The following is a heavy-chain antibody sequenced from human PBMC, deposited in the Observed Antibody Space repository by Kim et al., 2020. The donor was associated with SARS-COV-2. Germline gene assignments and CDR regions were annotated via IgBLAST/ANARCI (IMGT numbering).Heavy chain of an antibody. CDR3: ATPPAYSPSFRFDY. D-gene: IGHD2-2*01. Sequence: GGSLRLSCAVSGLIFNNYLMQWVRQTPGKGLEWVALISKDGSLKYYADSVKGRFTISRDDSKNTLYLQMNSLRTEDTAVYYCATPPAYSPSFRFDYWGQGTLVTVSS. J-gene: IGHJ4*02. CDR1: GLIFNNYL. CDR2: ISKDGSLK. V-gene: IGHV3-30*04.